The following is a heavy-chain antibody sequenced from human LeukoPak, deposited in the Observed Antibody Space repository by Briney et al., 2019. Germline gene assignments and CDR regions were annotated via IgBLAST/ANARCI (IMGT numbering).Heavy chain of an antibody. D-gene: IGHD5-12*01. CDR1: GFTFSSYG. J-gene: IGHJ4*02. CDR3: AEDRSWLVFDY. Sequence: AGGTLRLSCAASGFTFSSYGMSWVRQAPGKGLEWVSAISGSGGSTYYADSVKGRFTISRDNSKNTLYLQMNSLRAEDTAVYYCAEDRSWLVFDYWGQGTLVTVSS. CDR2: ISGSGGST. V-gene: IGHV3-23*01.